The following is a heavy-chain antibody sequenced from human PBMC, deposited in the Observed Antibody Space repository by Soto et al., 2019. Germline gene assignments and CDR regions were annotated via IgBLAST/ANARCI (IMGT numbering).Heavy chain of an antibody. V-gene: IGHV4-61*01. D-gene: IGHD3-3*01. Sequence: PSETLSLTCTVSGGSVSSGSYYWSWIRQPPGKGLEWIGYIYYSGSTNYNPSLKSRVTISVDTSKNQFSLQLSSVTAADTAVYYCARLRGKDFWSGRGWGMDVWGQGTTVTVSS. CDR3: ARLRGKDFWSGRGWGMDV. CDR2: IYYSGST. CDR1: GGSVSSGSYY. J-gene: IGHJ6*02.